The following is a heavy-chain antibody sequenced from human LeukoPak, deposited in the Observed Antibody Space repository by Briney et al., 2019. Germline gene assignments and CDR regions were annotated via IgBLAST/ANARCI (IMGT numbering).Heavy chain of an antibody. V-gene: IGHV1-46*01. CDR3: ARVGSIAVAGTLRYNWFDP. CDR1: GYTFTSYY. D-gene: IGHD6-19*01. CDR2: INPSGGST. J-gene: IGHJ5*02. Sequence: ASVKVSCKASGYTFTSYYTHWVRQAPGQGLEWMGIINPSGGSTSYAQKFQGRVTMTRDTSTSTVYMELSSLRSEDTAVYYCARVGSIAVAGTLRYNWFDPWGQGTLVTVSS.